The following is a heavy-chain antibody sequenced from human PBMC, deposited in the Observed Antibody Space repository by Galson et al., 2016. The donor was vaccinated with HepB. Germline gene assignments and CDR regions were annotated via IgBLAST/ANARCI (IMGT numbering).Heavy chain of an antibody. Sequence: SVKVSCKASGYTFTNYDINWVRQAAGQGLEWMAWMNPNSGNTGYAQKFQGRVTLTRDTSISTAYMEPTSLPSEDTAVYYCARVSSGTYFRYWYFDLWGRGTLVTVSS. V-gene: IGHV1-8*02. CDR1: GYTFTNYD. CDR3: ARVSSGTYFRYWYFDL. J-gene: IGHJ2*01. CDR2: MNPNSGNT. D-gene: IGHD1-26*01.